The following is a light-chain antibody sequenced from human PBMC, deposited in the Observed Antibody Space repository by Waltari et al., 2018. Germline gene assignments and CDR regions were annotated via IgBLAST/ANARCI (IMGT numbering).Light chain of an antibody. J-gene: IGKJ1*01. CDR1: QTLLNTDGNVY. V-gene: IGKV2-30*01. CDR2: QVS. Sequence: LVMTQSPVTLAVTPGQSASISCTSSQTLLNTDGNVYLNWYHQRPGQSPRRLVYQVSKRDSGVPDRFRGSGSHTDFTMTISRVAAEDVGDYCWMQCDRPWTFGQGTKVEIK. CDR3: MQCDRPWT.